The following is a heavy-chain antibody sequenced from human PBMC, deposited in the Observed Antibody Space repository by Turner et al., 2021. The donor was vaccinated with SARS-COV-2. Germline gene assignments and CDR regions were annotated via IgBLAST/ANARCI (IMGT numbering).Heavy chain of an antibody. Sequence: QVQLVQSGAEVKTPGASVKVSCKVSGYTLIELSMHWVRQAPGKGLELMGGFDPEDGETISAQKFQGRVTMTEDTSTDTAYMELSSLRSEDTAVYYCATGYAYCGGDCSIHYWGQGTLVTVSS. J-gene: IGHJ4*02. CDR3: ATGYAYCGGDCSIHY. CDR2: FDPEDGET. V-gene: IGHV1-24*01. CDR1: GYTLIELS. D-gene: IGHD2-21*02.